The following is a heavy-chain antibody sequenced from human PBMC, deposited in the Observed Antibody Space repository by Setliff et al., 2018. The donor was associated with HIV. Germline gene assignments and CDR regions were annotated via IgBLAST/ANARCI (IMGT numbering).Heavy chain of an antibody. CDR3: VRYIGAAAGYIDH. CDR1: GYSFTSYW. J-gene: IGHJ4*02. Sequence: GESLKISCKGSGYSFTSYWIGWVRQMPGKGLEWMGIIYPGDSDTRYSPSFQGQVTISADKSITTAYLDWASLKASDTAMYYCVRYIGAAAGYIDHWGQGTLVTAPQ. D-gene: IGHD6-25*01. V-gene: IGHV5-51*01. CDR2: IYPGDSDT.